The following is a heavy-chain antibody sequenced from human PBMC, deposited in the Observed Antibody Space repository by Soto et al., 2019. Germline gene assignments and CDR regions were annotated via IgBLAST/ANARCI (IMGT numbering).Heavy chain of an antibody. CDR2: ITPIVGTT. V-gene: IGHV1-69*06. CDR1: GDTFSS. D-gene: IGHD2-15*01. Sequence: QVQLVQSGAEVKKPGSSVKVSCKASGDTFSSITWVRQAPGQGLEWMGGITPIVGTTNYAQTFQGRVTITADKSTSTDYMELSSRRSEDTAVYSCAREAREYCSGGSCYSAFDYWGQGTLVTVSS. J-gene: IGHJ4*02. CDR3: AREAREYCSGGSCYSAFDY.